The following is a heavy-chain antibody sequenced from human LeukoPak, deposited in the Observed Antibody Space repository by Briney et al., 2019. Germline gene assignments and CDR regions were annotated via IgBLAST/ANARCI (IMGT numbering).Heavy chain of an antibody. D-gene: IGHD2-15*01. CDR1: GGSISNYY. V-gene: IGHV4-59*01. J-gene: IGHJ4*02. CDR2: IHYSGRT. Sequence: SETLSLTCTVSGGSISNYYWSWIRQPPGKGLEWIGYIHYSGRTDVNPSLKSRVTISVDTSKNQFSLKLSSVTAADTAVYYCARDRGPDCSGGSCWDYWGQGTLVTVSS. CDR3: ARDRGPDCSGGSCWDY.